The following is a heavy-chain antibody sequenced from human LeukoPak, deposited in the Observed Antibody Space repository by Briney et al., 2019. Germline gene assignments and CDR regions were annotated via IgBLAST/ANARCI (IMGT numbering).Heavy chain of an antibody. Sequence: QTGGSLRLSCAASGFTFSSYAMSWVRQAPGKGLEWVSAISGSGGSTYYAAPVKGRFTISRDDSKNTLYLQMNSLKTEDTAVYYCTTDLYCSGGSCYHGGINFDYWGQGTLVTVSS. J-gene: IGHJ4*02. CDR1: GFTFSSYA. CDR3: TTDLYCSGGSCYHGGINFDY. D-gene: IGHD2-15*01. V-gene: IGHV3-23*01. CDR2: ISGSGGST.